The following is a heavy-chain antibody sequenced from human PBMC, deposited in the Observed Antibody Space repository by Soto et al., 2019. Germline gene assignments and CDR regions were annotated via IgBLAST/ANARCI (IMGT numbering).Heavy chain of an antibody. CDR3: ARDRWFGEPSSRGMDV. V-gene: IGHV3-13*04. CDR1: AVMLSTCA. J-gene: IGHJ6*02. Sequence: GSAVMLSTCAKHVFRQATGKGLEWVSAIGTAGDTYYPGSVKGRFTISRENAKNSLYLQMNSLRAGDTAVYYCARDRWFGEPSSRGMDVWGQGT. CDR2: IGTAGDT. D-gene: IGHD3-10*01.